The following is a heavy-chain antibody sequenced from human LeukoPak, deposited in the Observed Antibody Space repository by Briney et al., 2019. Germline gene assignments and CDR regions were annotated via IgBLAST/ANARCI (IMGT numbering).Heavy chain of an antibody. D-gene: IGHD5-12*01. Sequence: PGGSLRLSCAASGFTFSNAWMSWVRQAPGKGLEWVGRIKSKTDGGTTDYAAPVKGRFTISRDDSKNTLYLQMNSLKTEDTAMCYCTTDRNSGYDFFDYWGQGTLVTVSS. V-gene: IGHV3-15*01. CDR2: IKSKTDGGTT. CDR3: TTDRNSGYDFFDY. CDR1: GFTFSNAW. J-gene: IGHJ4*02.